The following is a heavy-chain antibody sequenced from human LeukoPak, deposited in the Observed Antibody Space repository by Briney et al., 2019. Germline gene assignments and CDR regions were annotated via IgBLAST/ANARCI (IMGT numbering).Heavy chain of an antibody. Sequence: GGSLRLSCAASGFIFSTYVMHWVRQAPGKGLEWVAVISSDGSSKYYADSVKGRFTISRDNAKNSLYLQMNSLRAEDTAVYYCASLYYDYVWGSYRYSDYWGQGTLVTVSS. CDR2: ISSDGSSK. D-gene: IGHD3-16*02. V-gene: IGHV3-30-3*01. CDR1: GFIFSTYV. J-gene: IGHJ4*02. CDR3: ASLYYDYVWGSYRYSDY.